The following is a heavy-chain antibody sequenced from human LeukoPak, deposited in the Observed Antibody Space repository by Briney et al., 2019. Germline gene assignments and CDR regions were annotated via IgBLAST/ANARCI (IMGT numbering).Heavy chain of an antibody. Sequence: SETLSLTCTVSGGSISSYYWSWIRQPPGKGLEWIGYIYDSENINYNPSLKSRVTISGDTSKNQLSLKVTSVTAADTAVYYCARASSGRSFDYWGQGTLVTVSS. CDR1: GGSISSYY. CDR2: IYDSENI. J-gene: IGHJ4*02. CDR3: ARASSGRSFDY. V-gene: IGHV4-59*01. D-gene: IGHD6-19*01.